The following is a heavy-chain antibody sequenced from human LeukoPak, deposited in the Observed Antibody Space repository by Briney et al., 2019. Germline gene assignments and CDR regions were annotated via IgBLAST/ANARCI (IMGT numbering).Heavy chain of an antibody. Sequence: PSETLSLTCAVSGGSISSSNWWSWGRQPPGKGLEWIREIYHSGSTNYNPSLKSRVTISVDKSKNQFSLKLSSVTAADTAVYYCARNIVVTNYYNYGMDVWGQGTTVTVSS. CDR3: ARNIVVTNYYNYGMDV. CDR1: GGSISSSNW. D-gene: IGHD5-12*01. CDR2: IYHSGST. J-gene: IGHJ6*02. V-gene: IGHV4-4*02.